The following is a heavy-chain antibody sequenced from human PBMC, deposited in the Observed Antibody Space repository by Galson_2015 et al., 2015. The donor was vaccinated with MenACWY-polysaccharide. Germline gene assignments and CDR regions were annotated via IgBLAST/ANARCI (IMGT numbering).Heavy chain of an antibody. Sequence: SLRLSCAASGFTFSSYAMSWVRQAPGKGLEWVSAISGSGGSTYYADSVKGRFTISRDNSKNTLYLQMNSLRAEDTAVYYCAKDGHRRYFDWLSGCFFDYWGQGTLVTVSS. D-gene: IGHD3-9*01. CDR2: ISGSGGST. V-gene: IGHV3-23*01. CDR1: GFTFSSYA. CDR3: AKDGHRRYFDWLSGCFFDY. J-gene: IGHJ4*02.